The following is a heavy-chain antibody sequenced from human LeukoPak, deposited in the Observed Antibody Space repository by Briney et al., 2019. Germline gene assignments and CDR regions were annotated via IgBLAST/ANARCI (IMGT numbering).Heavy chain of an antibody. D-gene: IGHD3-10*01. CDR2: IYYSGST. J-gene: IGHJ4*02. CDR1: GGSISSYY. Sequence: SETLTLTCAASGGSISSYYWSWIRQPPGKGLEWIAYIYYSGSTNYNPSFKSRVTISVYTYKNQFSLKLSSVTAADTAVYYCARALRGVTFSVDYWGQGTLVTVSS. CDR3: ARALRGVTFSVDY. V-gene: IGHV4-59*01.